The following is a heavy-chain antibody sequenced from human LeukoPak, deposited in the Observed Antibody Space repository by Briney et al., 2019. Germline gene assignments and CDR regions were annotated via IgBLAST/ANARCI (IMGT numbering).Heavy chain of an antibody. CDR3: AKDPTHYRVWDYYETIGLSY. CDR1: GFTFSSYG. J-gene: IGHJ4*02. Sequence: GGSLRLSCAASGFTFSSYGMSWVRQAPGKGLEWVSAISGSGGSTYYADSVKGWFTISRDNSKNTLYLQMNSLRAEDTAVYYCAKDPTHYRVWDYYETIGLSYWGQGTLVTVSS. D-gene: IGHD3-22*01. CDR2: ISGSGGST. V-gene: IGHV3-23*01.